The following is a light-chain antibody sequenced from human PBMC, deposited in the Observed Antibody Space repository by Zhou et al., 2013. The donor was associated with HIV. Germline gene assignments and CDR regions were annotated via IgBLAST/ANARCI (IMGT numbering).Light chain of an antibody. CDR3: QQDYNLYS. CDR1: QSVSSSY. Sequence: EIVLTQSPGILSLSPGERATLSCWASQSVSSSYLAWYQQKPGQAPRLLIYDASTRATGIPDRFSGSGSGTDFTLTISRLEPEDFAVYFCQQDYNLYSFGQGTKLETK. V-gene: IGKV3-20*01. J-gene: IGKJ2*03. CDR2: DAS.